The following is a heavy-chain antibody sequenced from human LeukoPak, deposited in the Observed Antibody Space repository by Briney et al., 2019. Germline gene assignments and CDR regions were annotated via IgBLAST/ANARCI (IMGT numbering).Heavy chain of an antibody. D-gene: IGHD3-10*01. Sequence: GGSLTLSCAASGFTFSDAWMNWVRQAPGKELEWVGRIKSKAYGGTTDYPAPVKGRFTVSRDDSKNIVYLQMNSLTTEDTAVYYCTTRPICFGESYWGQGTLVTVSS. CDR2: IKSKAYGGTT. V-gene: IGHV3-15*01. J-gene: IGHJ4*02. CDR1: GFTFSDAW. CDR3: TTRPICFGESY.